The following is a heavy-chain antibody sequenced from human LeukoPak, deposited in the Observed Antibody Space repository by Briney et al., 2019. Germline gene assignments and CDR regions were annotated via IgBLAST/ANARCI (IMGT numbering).Heavy chain of an antibody. J-gene: IGHJ4*02. Sequence: GRSLRLSCAASGFTFSSYSMNWVRQAPGKGLEWVSYISSSSSTIYYADSVKGRFTISRDNAKNSLYLQMNSLRDEDTAVYYCARERTYGSGIGRYWGQGTLVTVSS. CDR1: GFTFSSYS. CDR3: ARERTYGSGIGRY. CDR2: ISSSSSTI. V-gene: IGHV3-48*02. D-gene: IGHD3-10*01.